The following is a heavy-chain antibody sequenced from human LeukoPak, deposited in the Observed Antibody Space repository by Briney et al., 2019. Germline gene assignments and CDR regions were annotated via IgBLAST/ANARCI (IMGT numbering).Heavy chain of an antibody. J-gene: IGHJ4*02. CDR2: IYYSGST. CDR3: AREQRKHYSSTTDTCS. D-gene: IGHD6-13*01. Sequence: PSETLSLTCTVSGGSISSSSYYWGWIRQPPGKGLEWIGSIYYSGSTYYNPSLKSRVTISVDTSKNQFSLKLSSVTAADTAVYYCAREQRKHYSSTTDTCSWGQGTMVTVSS. V-gene: IGHV4-39*07. CDR1: GGSISSSSYY.